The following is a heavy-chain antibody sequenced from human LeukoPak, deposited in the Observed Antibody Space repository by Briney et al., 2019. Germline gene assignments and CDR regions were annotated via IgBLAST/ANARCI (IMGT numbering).Heavy chain of an antibody. CDR2: IYYSGST. CDR1: GGSISPYF. CDR3: ARHCGGDCFPSLDH. J-gene: IGHJ4*02. D-gene: IGHD2-21*02. V-gene: IGHV4-59*01. Sequence: PSETLSLTCTVSGGSISPYFWSWIRQPPGKGLEWIGYIYYSGSTNYNPSLKSRVTISVDTSKNQFSLKLSSVTAADTAVYYCARHCGGDCFPSLDHWGQGTLVTVSS.